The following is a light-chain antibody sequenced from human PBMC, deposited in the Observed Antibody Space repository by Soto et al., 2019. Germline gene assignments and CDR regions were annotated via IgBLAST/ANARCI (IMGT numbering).Light chain of an antibody. CDR2: DVS. V-gene: IGLV2-11*01. CDR3: CSYAGSYTYV. J-gene: IGLJ1*01. CDR1: SSDVGIYNY. Sequence: QPVLTQPRSVSGSPGQSVTISCTGTSSDVGIYNYVSWYQQHPGKAPKLMIYDVSKRPSGVPDRFSGSKSGNTASLTISGLQAEDEADYYCCSYAGSYTYVFGTGTKVTVL.